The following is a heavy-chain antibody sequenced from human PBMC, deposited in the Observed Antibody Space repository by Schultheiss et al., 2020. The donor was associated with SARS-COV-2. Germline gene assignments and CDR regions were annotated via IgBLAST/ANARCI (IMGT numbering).Heavy chain of an antibody. CDR1: GGTFSSYA. V-gene: IGHV1-18*01. Sequence: GESLKISCKASGGTFSSYAISWVRQAPGQGLEWMGGISGYNGKTNYAQKFQGRVTMTTDTSTSTAHMELRSLRSDDTAVYYCARQDYGDYAGPDYWGQGTLVTVSS. CDR2: ISGYNGKT. CDR3: ARQDYGDYAGPDY. D-gene: IGHD4-17*01. J-gene: IGHJ4*02.